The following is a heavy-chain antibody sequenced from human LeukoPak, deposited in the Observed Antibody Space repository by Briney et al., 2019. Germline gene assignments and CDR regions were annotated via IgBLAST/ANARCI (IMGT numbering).Heavy chain of an antibody. CDR2: INPKSGDT. CDR3: ARGYCSGGSCYLVENWFDF. D-gene: IGHD2-15*01. CDR1: GYTFSDYY. Sequence: ASVKVSCKASGYTFSDYYMYWLRQAPGVGLEWMGRINPKSGDTNYAQNFQGRVTMTRDTSMNTAYMELSRLRSDDTAVYFCARGYCSGGSCYLVENWFDFWGQGTLVTVSS. V-gene: IGHV1-2*06. J-gene: IGHJ5*01.